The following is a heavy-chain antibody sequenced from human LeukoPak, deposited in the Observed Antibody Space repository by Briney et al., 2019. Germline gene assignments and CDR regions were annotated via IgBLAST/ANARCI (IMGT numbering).Heavy chain of an antibody. CDR2: ISSSSSII. Sequence: GGSLRLSCEASGFTFSSYSMNWVRQAPGKGLEWVSYISSSSSIIYYADSVKGRFTISRDNAKNSLYLQMNSLRAEDTAVYYCARDRWGFSYDRDAFDIWGQGTMVTVSS. J-gene: IGHJ3*02. CDR3: ARDRWGFSYDRDAFDI. V-gene: IGHV3-48*04. CDR1: GFTFSSYS. D-gene: IGHD5-18*01.